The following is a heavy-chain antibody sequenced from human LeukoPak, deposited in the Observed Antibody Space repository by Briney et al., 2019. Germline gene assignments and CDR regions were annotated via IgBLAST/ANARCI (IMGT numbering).Heavy chain of an antibody. Sequence: GGSLRLSCAASGFTFSSYAMSWVRQAPGKGLEWASAISGSGGSTYYADSVKGRFTISRDNSKNTLYLQMNSLRAEDTAVYYCARGDLGGHYYDSSGYYYPFDYWGQGTLVTVSS. CDR1: GFTFSSYA. CDR2: ISGSGGST. V-gene: IGHV3-23*01. J-gene: IGHJ4*02. D-gene: IGHD3-22*01. CDR3: ARGDLGGHYYDSSGYYYPFDY.